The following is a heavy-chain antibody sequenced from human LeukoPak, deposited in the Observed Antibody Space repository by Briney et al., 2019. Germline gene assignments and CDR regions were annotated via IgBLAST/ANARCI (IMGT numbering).Heavy chain of an antibody. CDR2: ISGSGGST. V-gene: IGHV3-23*01. J-gene: IGHJ4*02. D-gene: IGHD3-10*01. CDR3: AKEYHYGSGNFYFDY. Sequence: GGSLRLSCATSGFTFSSYVMSWVRQIPGKGLEWVSGISGSGGSTYYADPVKGRFTISRDNSKNTLYLQMNSLRAEDTAVYYCAKEYHYGSGNFYFDYWGQGTLVTVSS. CDR1: GFTFSSYV.